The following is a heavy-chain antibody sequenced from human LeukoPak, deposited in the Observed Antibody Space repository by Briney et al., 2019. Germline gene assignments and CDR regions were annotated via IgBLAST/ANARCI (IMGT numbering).Heavy chain of an antibody. CDR3: ARTRKVVVPAAMGFGYYYGMDV. Sequence: SETLSLTCAVYGRSFSGYYWSWIRQPPGKGLEWIGEINHSGSTNYNPSLKSRVTISVDTSKNQFPLKLSSVTAADTAVYYCARTRKVVVPAAMGFGYYYGMDVWGQGTTVTVSS. J-gene: IGHJ6*02. D-gene: IGHD2-2*01. V-gene: IGHV4-34*01. CDR1: GRSFSGYY. CDR2: INHSGST.